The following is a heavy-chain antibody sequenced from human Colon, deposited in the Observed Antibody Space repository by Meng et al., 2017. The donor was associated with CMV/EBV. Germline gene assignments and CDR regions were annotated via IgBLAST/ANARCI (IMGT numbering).Heavy chain of an antibody. CDR3: AGDGDYIYYYYGMDV. CDR2: IRTKANNYAT. CDR1: GFNFSASA. D-gene: IGHD4-17*01. V-gene: IGHV3-73*01. Sequence: GGSLRLSCVASGFNFSASAIHWVRQASGKGLEWVGRIRTKANNYATSYGESIKGRFSISRDDSKNTAYLEMSSLKTEDSAVYYCAGDGDYIYYYYGMDVWGQGTTVTVSS. J-gene: IGHJ6*02.